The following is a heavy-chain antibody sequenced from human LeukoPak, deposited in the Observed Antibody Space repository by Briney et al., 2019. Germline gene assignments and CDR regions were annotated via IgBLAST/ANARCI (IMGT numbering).Heavy chain of an antibody. CDR3: ARFGVYCSSTSCWVDY. D-gene: IGHD2-2*01. CDR2: IYPGDSDT. V-gene: IGHV5-51*01. J-gene: IGHJ4*02. CDR1: GYSFTSYW. Sequence: GESLKISCXGSGYSFTSYWIGWVRQMPGKGLEWMGIIYPGDSDTRYSPSFQGQVTISAGKSISTAYLQWSSLKASDTAMYYCARFGVYCSSTSCWVDYWGQGTLVTVSS.